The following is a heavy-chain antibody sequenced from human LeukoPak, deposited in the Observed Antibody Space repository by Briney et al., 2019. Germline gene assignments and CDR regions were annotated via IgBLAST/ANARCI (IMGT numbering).Heavy chain of an antibody. CDR3: TRGYNWNYGYFDN. D-gene: IGHD1-7*01. Sequence: GGSLRLFCTASGFTFGDYAMSWVRQAPGKGLEWVGFIRSKAYGGTTEYAASVKGRFTISRDDSKSIDYLQMHSLKTEDTAVYYCTRGYNWNYGYFDNWRQGTLVTVSS. V-gene: IGHV3-49*04. CDR1: GFTFGDYA. J-gene: IGHJ4*02. CDR2: IRSKAYGGTT.